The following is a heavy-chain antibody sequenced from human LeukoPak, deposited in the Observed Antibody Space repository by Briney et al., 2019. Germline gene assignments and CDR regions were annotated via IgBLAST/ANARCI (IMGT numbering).Heavy chain of an antibody. CDR1: GGSISSGSYY. CDR2: IYTSGST. CDR3: AREDTIAVAGSFDY. J-gene: IGHJ4*02. Sequence: PSQTLSLTCTVSGGSISSGSYYWSWIQQPAGKGLEWIGRIYTSGSTNYNPSLKSRVTISVDTSKNQFSLKLSSVTAADTAVYYCAREDTIAVAGSFDYWGQGTLVTVSS. V-gene: IGHV4-61*02. D-gene: IGHD6-19*01.